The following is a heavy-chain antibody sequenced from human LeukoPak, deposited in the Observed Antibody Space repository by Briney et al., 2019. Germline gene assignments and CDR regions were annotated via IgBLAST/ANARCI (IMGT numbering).Heavy chain of an antibody. CDR3: ARVMVRGATDY. CDR1: GYTFTGYY. V-gene: IGHV1-2*02. CDR2: INPNSGGT. J-gene: IGHJ4*02. D-gene: IGHD3-10*01. Sequence: GASVKVSCKASGYTFTGYYMHWVRQAPGQGLEWMGWINPNSGGTNYAQKFQGRVTMTRDTSISTAYMELSSLRSEDTAVYYCARVMVRGATDYWGQGTLVTVSS.